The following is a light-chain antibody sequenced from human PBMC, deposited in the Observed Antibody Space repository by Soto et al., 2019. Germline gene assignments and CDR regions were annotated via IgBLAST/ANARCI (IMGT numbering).Light chain of an antibody. Sequence: QSALTQPASVSGSPGQSITISCTGTSSDVGAYNFVSWYQQHPGKLPKLMIFDVSRRPSGVSVRFSGSKSGNTASLTISGLQAEDEGDYYCISYTSSSTHVFGSGTKLTVL. CDR1: SSDVGAYNF. CDR2: DVS. J-gene: IGLJ1*01. V-gene: IGLV2-14*03. CDR3: ISYTSSSTHV.